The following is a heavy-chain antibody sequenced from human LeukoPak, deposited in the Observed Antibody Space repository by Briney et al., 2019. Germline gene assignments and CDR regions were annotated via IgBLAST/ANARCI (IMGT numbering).Heavy chain of an antibody. CDR3: ARDDCSGGSCYWGYYYYYGMDV. CDR1: GFTFSSYA. CDR2: ISGSGGST. Sequence: GGSLRLSCAASGFTFSSYAMSWVRQAPGKGLEWVSAISGSGGSTYYADSVKGRFTISRDNSKNTLYLQMNSLRAEDTAVYYCARDDCSGGSCYWGYYYYYGMDVWGQGTTVTVSS. V-gene: IGHV3-23*01. D-gene: IGHD2-15*01. J-gene: IGHJ6*02.